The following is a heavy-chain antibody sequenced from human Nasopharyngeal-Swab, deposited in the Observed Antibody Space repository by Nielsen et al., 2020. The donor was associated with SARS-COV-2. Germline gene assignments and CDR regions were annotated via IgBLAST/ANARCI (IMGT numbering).Heavy chain of an antibody. J-gene: IGHJ2*01. CDR1: GFTFSSYG. Sequence: GESLKISCAASGFTFSSYGMHWVRQAPGKGLEWVAVIWYDGSNKYYADSVKGRFTISRDNSKNTLYLQMNSLRAEDTAVDYCARGQESYSSSWLNWYFDLWGRGTLVTVSS. CDR2: IWYDGSNK. V-gene: IGHV3-33*01. D-gene: IGHD6-13*01. CDR3: ARGQESYSSSWLNWYFDL.